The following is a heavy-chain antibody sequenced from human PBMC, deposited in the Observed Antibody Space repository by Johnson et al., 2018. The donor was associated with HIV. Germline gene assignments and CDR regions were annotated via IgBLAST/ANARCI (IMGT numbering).Heavy chain of an antibody. CDR2: ISYDGSKI. CDR3: ARDLSEGELGHAFDI. D-gene: IGHD1-26*01. Sequence: QVQLVESGGGVVQPGRSLRLSCAASGFTFSNYGMAWVRQAPGKGLEWVAVISYDGSKIYYADSVKGRFTISRDNPKNTLYLQINSLRLEDTAVYYCARDLSEGELGHAFDIWGQGTMVTVSS. V-gene: IGHV3-30*03. J-gene: IGHJ3*02. CDR1: GFTFSNYG.